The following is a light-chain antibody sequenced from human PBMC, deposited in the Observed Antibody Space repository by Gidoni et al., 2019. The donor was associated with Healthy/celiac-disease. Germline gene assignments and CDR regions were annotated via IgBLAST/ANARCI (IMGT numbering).Light chain of an antibody. CDR1: QSISSY. CDR2: AAS. V-gene: IGKV1-39*01. CDR3: QQSYSTPT. Sequence: DLQMTQSPSSLSASVGDRVTITCRASQSISSYLNWYQQKPGKAPKLLIYAASSLQSGDPSRFSGSGSGTDFTLTISSLQPEDFATYYCQQSYSTPTFGGGTKVEIK. J-gene: IGKJ4*01.